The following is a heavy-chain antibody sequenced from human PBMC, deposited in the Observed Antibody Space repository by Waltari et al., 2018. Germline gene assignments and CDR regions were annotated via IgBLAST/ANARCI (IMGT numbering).Heavy chain of an antibody. CDR3: AREGSQLDY. CDR2: SYHSGST. CDR1: GYSISSGYY. J-gene: IGHJ4*02. D-gene: IGHD1-26*01. V-gene: IGHV4-38-2*02. Sequence: QVQLQESGPGLVKPSETLSLTCAVSGYSISSGYYWGWIRQPPGKGLEWIGSSYHSGSTYNNPSLKSRVTISVDTSKNQFSLKLSSVTAADTAVYYCAREGSQLDYWGQGTLVTVSS.